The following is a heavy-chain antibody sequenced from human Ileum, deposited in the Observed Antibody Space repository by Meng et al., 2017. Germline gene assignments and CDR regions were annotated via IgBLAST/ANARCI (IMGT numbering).Heavy chain of an antibody. D-gene: IGHD6-19*01. CDR3: ARVGYSSGWDFDY. CDR2: IYHDGSKE. J-gene: IGHJ4*02. Sequence: QVQLVESGGGVVQPGSSLRLSCAASGFTFRSYGMHWVRQAPGKGLDWVAVIYHDGSKEYYADSVKGRFTISRDDSKNTLYLQMNSLRAEDTAVYYCARVGYSSGWDFDYWGQGTLVTVSS. CDR1: GFTFRSYG. V-gene: IGHV3-33*01.